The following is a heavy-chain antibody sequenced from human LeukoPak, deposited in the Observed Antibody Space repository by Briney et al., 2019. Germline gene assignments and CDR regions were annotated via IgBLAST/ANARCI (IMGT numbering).Heavy chain of an antibody. CDR1: GGSISSGDYY. J-gene: IGHJ5*02. V-gene: IGHV4-30-4*08. CDR2: SYYSGST. CDR3: ARDVGSSGWYGGFTVA. D-gene: IGHD6-19*01. Sequence: PSETLSLTCTVSGGSISSGDYYWSWIGQPPGKGLGWIGYSYYSGSTYYNPSLKSRVTISVDTSKNQFSLKLSSVTAADTAVYYCARDVGSSGWYGGFTVAWGQGTLVTVSS.